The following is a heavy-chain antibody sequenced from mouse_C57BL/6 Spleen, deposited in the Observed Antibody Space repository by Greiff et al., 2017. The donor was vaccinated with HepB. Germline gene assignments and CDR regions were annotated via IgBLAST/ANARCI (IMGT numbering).Heavy chain of an antibody. D-gene: IGHD2-2*01. Sequence: VQLQQSGPVLVKPGASVKMSCKASGYTFTDYYMNWVKQSHGKSLEWIGVINPYNGGTSYNQKFKGKATLTVDKSSSTAYMELNSLTSEDSAVYYCARDYGYDGYFDYWGQGTTLTVSS. CDR2: INPYNGGT. CDR3: ARDYGYDGYFDY. J-gene: IGHJ2*01. CDR1: GYTFTDYY. V-gene: IGHV1-19*01.